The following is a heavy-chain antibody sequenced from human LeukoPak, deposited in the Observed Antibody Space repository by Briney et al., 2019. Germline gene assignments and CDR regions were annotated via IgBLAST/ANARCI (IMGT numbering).Heavy chain of an antibody. J-gene: IGHJ5*02. Sequence: GRSLRLSCAASGFTFSSYAMHWVRQAPGKGLGWVAVISYDGSNKYYADSVKGRFTISRDNSKNTLYLQMNSLRAEDTAVYYCARDFRPRYYYDSSGYWSWFDPWGQGTLVTVSS. CDR1: GFTFSSYA. CDR3: ARDFRPRYYYDSSGYWSWFDP. D-gene: IGHD3-22*01. CDR2: ISYDGSNK. V-gene: IGHV3-30-3*01.